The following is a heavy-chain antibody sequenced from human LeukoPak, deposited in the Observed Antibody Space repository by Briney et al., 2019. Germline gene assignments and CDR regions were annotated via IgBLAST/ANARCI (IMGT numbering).Heavy chain of an antibody. Sequence: GGSLRLSCAASGFTFSDYYMSWIRQAPGKGLEWVSYISSSGSTIYYADSVKGRFTISRDNAKNSLYLQMNSLRAEDTAVYYCARGRDPASHFLLGDYWGQGTLVTVSS. V-gene: IGHV3-11*01. J-gene: IGHJ4*02. D-gene: IGHD2/OR15-2a*01. CDR3: ARGRDPASHFLLGDY. CDR1: GFTFSDYY. CDR2: ISSSGSTI.